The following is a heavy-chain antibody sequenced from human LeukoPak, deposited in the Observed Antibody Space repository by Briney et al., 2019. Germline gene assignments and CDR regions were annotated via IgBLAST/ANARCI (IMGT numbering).Heavy chain of an antibody. J-gene: IGHJ4*02. D-gene: IGHD3-16*01. CDR1: GFTFSSYW. CDR2: ISGSGGST. V-gene: IGHV3-23*01. Sequence: GGSLRLSCAASGFTFSSYWMNWARQAPGKGLEWVSAISGSGGSTYYADSVKGRFTISRDNSKNTLYLQMNSLRAEDTAVYYCAKGGGSRGGRYFDYWGQGTLVTVSS. CDR3: AKGGGSRGGRYFDY.